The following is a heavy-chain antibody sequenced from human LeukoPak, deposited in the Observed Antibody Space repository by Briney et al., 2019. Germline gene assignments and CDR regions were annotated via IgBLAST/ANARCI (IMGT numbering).Heavy chain of an antibody. J-gene: IGHJ6*02. CDR3: ARDAEYYYGSGSYSSGIDV. Sequence: SQTLSLTCTVSGGSIRTAGYYWSWIRQYPGKGLEWIGYMYYSGSTYYNPSLKSRVLISVDTSKNQFSLKLSSVTAADTAVYYCARDAEYYYGSGSYSSGIDVWGQGTTVTVSS. CDR1: GGSIRTAGYY. CDR2: MYYSGST. V-gene: IGHV4-31*03. D-gene: IGHD3-10*01.